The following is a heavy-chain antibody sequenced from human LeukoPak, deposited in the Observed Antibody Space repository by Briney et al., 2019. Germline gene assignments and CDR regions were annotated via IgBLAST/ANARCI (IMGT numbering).Heavy chain of an antibody. D-gene: IGHD2-2*01. CDR1: GFTFNTYA. CDR2: VSDSGDLT. J-gene: IGHJ5*02. CDR3: AKDRPPNYSSRQGFSDNWFDP. V-gene: IGHV3-23*01. Sequence: PGGSLRLSCTASGFTFNTYAMTWARQLPGKGLEWVSTVSDSGDLTYYADSVKGRFTISRDNSRNTLYLQMNSLRVEDTAVYYCAKDRPPNYSSRQGFSDNWFDPWGQGTLVTVSS.